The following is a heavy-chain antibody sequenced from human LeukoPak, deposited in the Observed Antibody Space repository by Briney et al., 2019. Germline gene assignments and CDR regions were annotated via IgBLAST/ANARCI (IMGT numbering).Heavy chain of an antibody. CDR2: ISGDGGST. CDR3: AKSWELLDYFDY. Sequence: PGGSLRLSCAASGFTFDDYAMHWVRQAPGKGLEWVSLISGDGGSTYYADSVKGRFTISRDNSKISLYLQMNSLRTEDTALYYCAKSWELLDYFDYWGQGTLVTVSS. V-gene: IGHV3-43*02. J-gene: IGHJ4*02. CDR1: GFTFDDYA. D-gene: IGHD1-26*01.